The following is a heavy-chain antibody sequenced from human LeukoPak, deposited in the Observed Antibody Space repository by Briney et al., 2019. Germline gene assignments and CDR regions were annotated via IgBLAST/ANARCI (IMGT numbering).Heavy chain of an antibody. D-gene: IGHD3-22*01. CDR1: GFTFSSYW. J-gene: IGHJ4*02. CDR3: ARVPHYYDSSGYYYFDY. V-gene: IGHV3-7*01. CDR2: IKQDGSEK. Sequence: PGGSLSLSCAPSGFTFSSYWMSWVRQAPGKGLEWVANIKQDGSEKYYVDSVKGRFTISRDNAKNSLYLQMNSLRAEDTAVYYCARVPHYYDSSGYYYFDYWGQGTLVTVSS.